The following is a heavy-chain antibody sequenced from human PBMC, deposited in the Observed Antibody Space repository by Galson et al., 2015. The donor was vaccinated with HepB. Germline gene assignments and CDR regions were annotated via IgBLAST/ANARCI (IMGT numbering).Heavy chain of an antibody. CDR3: ARVPYSSSWSTAGYFDY. J-gene: IGHJ4*02. Sequence: VKVSCKASGGTFSSYAISWVRQAPGQGLEWMGGIIPIFGTANYAQKFQGRVTITADESTSTAYMELSSLRSEDTAVYYCARVPYSSSWSTAGYFDYWGQGTLVTVSS. CDR1: GGTFSSYA. V-gene: IGHV1-69*01. D-gene: IGHD6-13*01. CDR2: IIPIFGTA.